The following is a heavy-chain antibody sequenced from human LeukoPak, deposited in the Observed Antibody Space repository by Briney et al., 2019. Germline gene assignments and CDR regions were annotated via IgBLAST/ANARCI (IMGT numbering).Heavy chain of an antibody. V-gene: IGHV3-49*03. Sequence: TGGSLRLSCTASGFTFGDYAMSWLRQAPGKGLEWVGFIRSKAYGGTTEYAASVKGRFTISRDDSKSIAYLQMNSLKTEDTAVYYCTTWSIAARPSLRWGQGTLVTVSS. CDR3: TTWSIAARPSLR. CDR1: GFTFGDYA. D-gene: IGHD6-6*01. CDR2: IRSKAYGGTT. J-gene: IGHJ4*02.